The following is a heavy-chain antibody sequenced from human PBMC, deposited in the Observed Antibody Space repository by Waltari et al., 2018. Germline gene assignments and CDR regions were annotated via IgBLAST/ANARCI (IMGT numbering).Heavy chain of an antibody. D-gene: IGHD3-16*01. CDR2: IKNDGSEK. Sequence: EVQLVESGGVLVQPGGSLRLSCAASGFTFSRNWMSWVRQAPGKWLEWVGNIKNDGSEKWCVDSVKGRFTISRYNAKNSMYRQMNSLRVEDTAVYYCARDAARGTIDYWGQGTLVTVSS. CDR3: ARDAARGTIDY. V-gene: IGHV3-7*03. CDR1: GFTFSRNW. J-gene: IGHJ4*02.